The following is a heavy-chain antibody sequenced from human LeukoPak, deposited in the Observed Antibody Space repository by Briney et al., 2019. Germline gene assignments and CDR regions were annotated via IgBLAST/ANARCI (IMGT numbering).Heavy chain of an antibody. V-gene: IGHV3-23*01. D-gene: IGHD3-9*01. J-gene: IGHJ4*02. CDR3: AKVLPSTIFRGAFDD. CDR1: GFIYSSYA. Sequence: QPGGSLRLFCAASGFIYSSYAMSWVRQAPGKGLEWVIDIRGSGGSTYYADFEKGRFTISRDNSKNTLYLQMNSLRAEDTAVYYYAKVLPSTIFRGAFDDGGQGTLVTVSS. CDR2: IRGSGGST.